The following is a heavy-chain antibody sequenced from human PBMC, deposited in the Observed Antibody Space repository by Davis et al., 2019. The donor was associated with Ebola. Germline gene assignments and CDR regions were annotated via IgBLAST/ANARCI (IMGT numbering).Heavy chain of an antibody. Sequence: ASVKVSCKASGYTFTSYGISWVRQAPGQGLEWMGWISGYEDNRNYAPRFQGRITLTKDRATSTVYMELRSLTSDDTAVYYCARDLATSSGAHFFYFGMDVWGEGTSVTVSS. D-gene: IGHD3-10*01. CDR3: ARDLATSSGAHFFYFGMDV. V-gene: IGHV1-18*01. CDR2: ISGYEDNR. J-gene: IGHJ6*04. CDR1: GYTFTSYG.